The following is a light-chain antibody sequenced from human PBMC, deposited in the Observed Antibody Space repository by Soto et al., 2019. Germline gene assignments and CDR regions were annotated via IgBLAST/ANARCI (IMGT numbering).Light chain of an antibody. CDR1: QNVSSNL. CDR3: QQYGNSTQT. Sequence: TVLTQSPGTLSLSPGERATLSCRASQNVSSNLLVWYQKHPGQAPRILIHTASSRATGIPDRFSGIGYGTDFTLTISRLETEDFAVYYCQQYGNSTQTFGQGAKGEIK. V-gene: IGKV3-20*01. CDR2: TAS. J-gene: IGKJ1*01.